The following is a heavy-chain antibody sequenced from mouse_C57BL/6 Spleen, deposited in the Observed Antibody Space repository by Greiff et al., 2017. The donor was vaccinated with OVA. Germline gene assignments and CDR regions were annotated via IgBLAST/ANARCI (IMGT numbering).Heavy chain of an antibody. V-gene: IGHV1-39*01. D-gene: IGHD1-1*01. J-gene: IGHJ3*01. CDR3: THYYGSSYRGFAY. Sequence: EVQLQQSGPELVKPGASVKISCKASGYSFTDYNMNWVKQSNGKSLEWIGVINPNYGTTSYNQKFKGKATLTVDQSSSTAYMQLNSLTSEDSAVYCCTHYYGSSYRGFAYWGQGTLVTVSA. CDR1: GYSFTDYN. CDR2: INPNYGTT.